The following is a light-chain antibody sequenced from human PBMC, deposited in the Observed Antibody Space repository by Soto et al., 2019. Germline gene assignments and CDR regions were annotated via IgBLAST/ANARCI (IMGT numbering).Light chain of an antibody. CDR1: SSDIGADDF. CDR3: SSYRKTTFPHVV. J-gene: IGLJ2*01. Sequence: QSALTQPASVSGSPGQSITISCTGTSSDIGADDFVSWYQHHPDKTPKLIIFEVTYRPTEISHRFSASKSGNTASLTISGLEAEDEAFYYCSSYRKTTFPHVVFGGGTKLTVL. V-gene: IGLV2-14*01. CDR2: EVT.